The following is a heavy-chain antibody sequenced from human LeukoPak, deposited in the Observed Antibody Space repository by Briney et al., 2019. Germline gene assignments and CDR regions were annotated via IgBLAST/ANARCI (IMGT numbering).Heavy chain of an antibody. CDR3: ARGAGATTSFDY. D-gene: IGHD1-26*01. V-gene: IGHV1-46*03. CDR2: INPTGGTT. J-gene: IGHJ4*02. Sequence: ASVKVSCKASGYNFTSYYMHWVRQAPGQGLEWLGIINPTGGTTTYAQKFQDRVTITRDTSTNTVYMELSSLRSEDTAVYYCARGAGATTSFDYWGQGTMVTVSS. CDR1: GYNFTSYY.